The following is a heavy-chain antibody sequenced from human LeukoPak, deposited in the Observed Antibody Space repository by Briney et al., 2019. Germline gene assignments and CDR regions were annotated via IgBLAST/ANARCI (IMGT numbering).Heavy chain of an antibody. D-gene: IGHD6-19*01. CDR1: GFTFDDYT. J-gene: IGHJ5*02. Sequence: QPGGSLRLPCAASGFTFDDYTMSWVRQAPGKGQEWVAKMKEDGSDIHYVDSVRGRFSISRDNAKDPLYLQMNSLRVDDTAVYYCARGGAVAGRFDPWGQGTQVTVSS. V-gene: IGHV3-7*01. CDR3: ARGGAVAGRFDP. CDR2: MKEDGSDI.